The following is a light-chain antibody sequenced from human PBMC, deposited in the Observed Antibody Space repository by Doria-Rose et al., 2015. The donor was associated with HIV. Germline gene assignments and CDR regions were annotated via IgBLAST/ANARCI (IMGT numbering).Light chain of an antibody. Sequence: DIVMTQSPDSLAVSLGEGATINCKSTQNVLYTSNNKNYLAWYQQKPGQPPKLLFYWASTRESGVPDRFSGSGSGTNFTLTITSLQAEDVAVYYCQQYYSAPFTFGPGTKVEIK. CDR3: QQYYSAPFT. CDR2: WAS. V-gene: IGKV4-1*01. CDR1: QNVLYTSNNKNY. J-gene: IGKJ3*01.